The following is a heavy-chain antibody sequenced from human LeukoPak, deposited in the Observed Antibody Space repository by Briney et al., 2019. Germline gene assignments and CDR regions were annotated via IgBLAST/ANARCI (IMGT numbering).Heavy chain of an antibody. D-gene: IGHD3-10*01. V-gene: IGHV4-39*01. CDR2: LYYGATN. CDR1: GASITASGFY. Sequence: SETLSLTCSVSGASITASGFYWAWVRRPPGKGLEWIGSLYYGATNYYNPSLQRRVTISVDTSENQFSLDLASVTAADTAVYYCARRSHSPLGSPYWGQGTQVTVSS. J-gene: IGHJ4*01. CDR3: ARRSHSPLGSPY.